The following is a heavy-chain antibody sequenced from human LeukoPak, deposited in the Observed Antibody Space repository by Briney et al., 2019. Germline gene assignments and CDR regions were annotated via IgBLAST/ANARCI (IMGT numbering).Heavy chain of an antibody. CDR3: ASSTIVGATKWFDP. J-gene: IGHJ5*02. CDR2: IYYSGST. V-gene: IGHV4-39*07. CDR1: GGSISSSSYY. D-gene: IGHD1-26*01. Sequence: SETLSLTCTVSGGSISSSSYYWGWIRQPPGKGLEWNGSIYYSGSTYYNPSLKSRVTISVDTSKNQFSLKLSSVTAADTAVYYCASSTIVGATKWFDPWGQGTLVTVSS.